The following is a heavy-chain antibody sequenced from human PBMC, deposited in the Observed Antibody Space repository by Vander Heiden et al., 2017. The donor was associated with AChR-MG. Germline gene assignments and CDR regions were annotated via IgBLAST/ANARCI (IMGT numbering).Heavy chain of an antibody. CDR3: TRTAYRGYSYGYSDY. D-gene: IGHD5-18*01. V-gene: IGHV1-69*01. Sequence: QVQLVQSGAEVTKPGSSVTVSCKASGGTFSSYAISWVRQAPGQGLEWMGGIIPIFGTANYAQKFQGRVTITADESTSTAYMELSSLRSEDTAVYYCTRTAYRGYSYGYSDYWGQGTLVTVSS. CDR2: IIPIFGTA. CDR1: GGTFSSYA. J-gene: IGHJ4*02.